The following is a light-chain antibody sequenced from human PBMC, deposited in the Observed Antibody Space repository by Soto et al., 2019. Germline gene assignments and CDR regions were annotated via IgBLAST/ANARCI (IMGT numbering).Light chain of an antibody. CDR2: GAS. J-gene: IGKJ1*01. CDR1: QSVSSN. Sequence: EIVMTQSPATLSVSPGERATLSCRASQSVSSNLAWYQQKPGQAPRLLIYGASTRATGIPDRFSVSGSGTEFTLTISSLQSEDFVVYYCQQYNNWPWTFGQGTKVEIK. V-gene: IGKV3-15*01. CDR3: QQYNNWPWT.